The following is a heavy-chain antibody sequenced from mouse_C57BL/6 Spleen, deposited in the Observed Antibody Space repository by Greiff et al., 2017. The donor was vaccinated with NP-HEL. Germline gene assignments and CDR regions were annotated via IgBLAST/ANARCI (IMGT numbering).Heavy chain of an antibody. CDR1: GFSLTSYG. D-gene: IGHD2-3*01. V-gene: IGHV2-5*01. CDR3: AKNMMVTYYAMDY. CDR2: IWRGGST. J-gene: IGHJ4*01. Sequence: VQLQQSGPGLVQPSQSLSITCTVSGFSLTSYGVHWVRQSPGKGLEWLGVIWRGGSTDYNAAFMSRLSITKDNSKSQVFFKMNSLQADDTAIHYCAKNMMVTYYAMDYWGQGTSVTVSS.